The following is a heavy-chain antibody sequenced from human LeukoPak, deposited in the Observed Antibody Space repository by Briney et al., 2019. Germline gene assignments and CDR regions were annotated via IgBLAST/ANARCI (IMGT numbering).Heavy chain of an antibody. CDR2: IYHSGST. Sequence: SETLSLTCAVSGYSISSGYYWGWIRQPPGKGLEWIGSIYHSGSTYYNPSLKSRVTISVDTSKNQFSLKLSSVTAADTAVYSCARGLAGDNFWSGYYMWWFDPWGKGTLVTVSS. CDR1: GYSISSGYY. J-gene: IGHJ5*02. CDR3: ARGLAGDNFWSGYYMWWFDP. D-gene: IGHD3-3*01. V-gene: IGHV4-38-2*01.